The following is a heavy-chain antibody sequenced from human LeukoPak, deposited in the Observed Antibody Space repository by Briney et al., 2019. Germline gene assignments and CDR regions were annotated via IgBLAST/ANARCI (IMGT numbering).Heavy chain of an antibody. CDR1: GGSISSYY. CDR2: IYTSGST. D-gene: IGHD5-18*01. V-gene: IGHV4-4*07. J-gene: IGHJ6*02. CDR3: ARGCRYSYGYFCWFGMDV. Sequence: SETLSLTCTVSGGSISSYYWSWIRQPAGKGLEWIGRIYTSGSTNYNPSLKSRVTMSVDTSKNQFSLKLSSVTAADTAVYYCARGCRYSYGYFCWFGMDVWGQGTTVTVSS.